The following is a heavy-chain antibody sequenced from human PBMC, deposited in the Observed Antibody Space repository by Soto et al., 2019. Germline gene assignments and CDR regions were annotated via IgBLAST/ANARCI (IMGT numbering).Heavy chain of an antibody. Sequence: EVQLLESGGGLVQPGGSLRLSCAASGFTFSSYAMSWVRQAPGKGLEWVSGISGSGGSTYYADSVKGRFTISRDNSKNTLYLQMNSLRAEDTAVYYCAKNYYGSGSYYNPVDYWGQGTLVTVSS. CDR2: ISGSGGST. D-gene: IGHD3-10*01. CDR1: GFTFSSYA. J-gene: IGHJ4*02. CDR3: AKNYYGSGSYYNPVDY. V-gene: IGHV3-23*01.